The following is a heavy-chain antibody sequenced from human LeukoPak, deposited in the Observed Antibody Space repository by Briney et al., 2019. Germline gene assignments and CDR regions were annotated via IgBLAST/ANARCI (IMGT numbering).Heavy chain of an antibody. CDR3: ARDGQMSSGWYFHY. CDR2: ISSSSTTI. CDR1: GFTFSSYS. V-gene: IGHV3-48*01. J-gene: IGHJ4*02. Sequence: GGSLRLSCAASGFTFSSYSMNWVRQAPGKGLEWVSYISSSSTTIYYADSVKGRFTISRDDAENSLYLQMNSLRAEDTAVYYCARDGQMSSGWYFHYWGLGTLVTVSS. D-gene: IGHD6-19*01.